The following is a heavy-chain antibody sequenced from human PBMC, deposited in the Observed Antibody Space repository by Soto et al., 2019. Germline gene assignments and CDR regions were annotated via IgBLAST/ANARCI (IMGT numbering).Heavy chain of an antibody. Sequence: SETLSLTCTVSGGSVSSDSYYWSWIRQPPGKGLEWIGYIYYSGSTNYNHSLKSRVTISVDTSKNQFSLKLNSVTAADTAVYYCARHRDTIFGDYYYGMDVWGQGTTVTVS. V-gene: IGHV4-61*01. CDR2: IYYSGST. J-gene: IGHJ6*02. CDR1: GGSVSSDSYY. CDR3: ARHRDTIFGDYYYGMDV. D-gene: IGHD3-3*01.